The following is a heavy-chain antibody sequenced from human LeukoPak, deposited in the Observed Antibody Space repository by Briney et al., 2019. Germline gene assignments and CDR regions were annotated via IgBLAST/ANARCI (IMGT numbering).Heavy chain of an antibody. CDR3: ARDNPMAQNYYYGMDV. V-gene: IGHV1-69*13. J-gene: IGHJ6*02. D-gene: IGHD5-24*01. CDR1: GGTFSSYA. Sequence: ASVKVSCKASGGTFSSYAISWVRQAPGQGLEWMGGIIPIFGTANYAQKFQGRVTITADESTSTAYMELSSLRSEDTAVYYCARDNPMAQNYYYGMDVWGQGTTVTVSS. CDR2: IIPIFGTA.